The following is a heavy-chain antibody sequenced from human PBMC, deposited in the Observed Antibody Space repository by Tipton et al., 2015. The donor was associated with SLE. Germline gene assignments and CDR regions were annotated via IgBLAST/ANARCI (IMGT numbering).Heavy chain of an antibody. D-gene: IGHD2-21*01. CDR2: IYTSGST. Sequence: TLSLTCTVSGGSISSGNYYWSWIRQPAGKGLEWIGHIYTSGSTNYNPSLKSRVTISVDTSKNQFSLKLSSVTAADTAVYYCARGRNVVVIAIGGWYFDLWGRGTLVTVSS. V-gene: IGHV4-61*09. CDR1: GGSISSGNYY. CDR3: ARGRNVVVIAIGGWYFDL. J-gene: IGHJ2*01.